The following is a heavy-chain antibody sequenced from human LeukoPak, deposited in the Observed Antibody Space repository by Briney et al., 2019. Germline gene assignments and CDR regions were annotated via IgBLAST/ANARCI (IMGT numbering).Heavy chain of an antibody. Sequence: PGGSLRLSCAASGFTFSSYSMNWVRQAPGKGLEWVSSISSSSYIYYADSVKGRFTISRDNAKNSLYLQMNSLRAEDTAVYYCARDPRGGTLDYWGQGALVTVSS. CDR2: ISSSSYI. J-gene: IGHJ4*02. V-gene: IGHV3-21*01. CDR3: ARDPRGGTLDY. CDR1: GFTFSSYS. D-gene: IGHD3-10*01.